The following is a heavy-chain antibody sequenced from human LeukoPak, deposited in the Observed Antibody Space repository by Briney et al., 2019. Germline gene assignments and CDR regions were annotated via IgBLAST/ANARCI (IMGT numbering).Heavy chain of an antibody. D-gene: IGHD3-9*01. CDR3: ARGRPYYDILTGYSIGYGMDV. CDR2: INHSGST. V-gene: IGHV4-34*01. CDR1: GGSFSGYY. Sequence: LETLSLTCAVYGGSFSGYYWSWIRQPPGKGLEWIGEINHSGSTNYNPSLKSRVTISVDTSKNQFSLKLSSVTAADTAVYYCARGRPYYDILTGYSIGYGMDVWGQGTTVTVSS. J-gene: IGHJ6*02.